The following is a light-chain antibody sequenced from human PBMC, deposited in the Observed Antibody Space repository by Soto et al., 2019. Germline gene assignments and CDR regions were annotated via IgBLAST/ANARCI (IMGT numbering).Light chain of an antibody. Sequence: QLVLTQPPSVSGAPGQRVTISCTGSSSNIGAGYDVHWYQQLPGTAHKLLIYGNSNRPSGVPDRFSGSKTGTSASLAITGVQAEDEADYYCQSYDSSLSGWVFGGGTKLTVL. CDR2: GNS. J-gene: IGLJ3*02. CDR3: QSYDSSLSGWV. V-gene: IGLV1-40*01. CDR1: SSNIGAGYD.